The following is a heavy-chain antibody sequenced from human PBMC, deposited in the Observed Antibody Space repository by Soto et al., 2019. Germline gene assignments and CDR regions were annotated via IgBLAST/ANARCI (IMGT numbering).Heavy chain of an antibody. V-gene: IGHV3-13*01. Sequence: GGSLRLSCAASGFTFSSYDMHWVRQATGKGLEWVSAIGTAGDTYYPGSVKGRFTISRENAKNSLYLQMNSLRAGDTAVYYCARDRPYYDSSGYSYYDGMDVWGQETTVAASS. CDR1: GFTFSSYD. J-gene: IGHJ6*02. CDR2: IGTAGDT. D-gene: IGHD3-22*01. CDR3: ARDRPYYDSSGYSYYDGMDV.